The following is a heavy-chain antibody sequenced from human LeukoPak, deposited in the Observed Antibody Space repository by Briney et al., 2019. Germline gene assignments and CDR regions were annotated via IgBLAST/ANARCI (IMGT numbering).Heavy chain of an antibody. Sequence: GASVKVSCKASGYTFTAYYIHWVRQAPGQGLGWMGWINPNSGGTNYAQKFQDRITMTRDTYITTAYMELSRLRSDDTAMYYCARTFYFASGSSPGNYWGQGTLVTVSS. CDR3: ARTFYFASGSSPGNY. CDR2: INPNSGGT. CDR1: GYTFTAYY. D-gene: IGHD3-10*01. J-gene: IGHJ4*02. V-gene: IGHV1-2*02.